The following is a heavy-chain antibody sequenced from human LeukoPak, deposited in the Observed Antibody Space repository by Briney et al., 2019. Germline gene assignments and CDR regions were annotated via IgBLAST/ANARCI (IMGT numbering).Heavy chain of an antibody. CDR3: ARLGIITAAGSNDY. J-gene: IGHJ4*02. Sequence: GGSLRLSCAASGFTFSNAWMSWVRQAPGKALEWVSYISYSGDTIYYADSVKGRFTVSRDNAKNLLYLQMNSLRAEDTAVYYCARLGIITAAGSNDYWGQGTLVTVSS. CDR2: ISYSGDTI. D-gene: IGHD6-13*01. CDR1: GFTFSNAW. V-gene: IGHV3-11*01.